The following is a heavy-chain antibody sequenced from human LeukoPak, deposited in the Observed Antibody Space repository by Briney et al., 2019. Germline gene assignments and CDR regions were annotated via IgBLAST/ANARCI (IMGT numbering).Heavy chain of an antibody. CDR2: ISGSCVST. V-gene: IGHV3-23*01. D-gene: IGHD2-2*01. CDR1: GFTFSSYA. CDR3: AKANGYCSSTSCYYFCYFQH. J-gene: IGHJ1*01. Sequence: GGSLRLSCAASGFTFSSYAMSWVRQAPGKGLEWVSGISGSCVSTYYADSSKGRFTTSRDNSKTTLYLQMQSLRAEDKAVYYCAKANGYCSSTSCYYFCYFQHWGQGTMVTVSS.